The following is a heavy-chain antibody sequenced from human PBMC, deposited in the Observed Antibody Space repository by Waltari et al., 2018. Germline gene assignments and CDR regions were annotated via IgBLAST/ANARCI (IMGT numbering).Heavy chain of an antibody. CDR2: INHAGYT. CDR1: GGSFSGSY. V-gene: IGHV4-34*02. CDR3: VRLEDCTGPGGHCYSGDPFALDV. D-gene: IGHD2-15*01. J-gene: IGHJ6*02. Sequence: QVQLQQWGAGLLQSSETLSLTCAVDGGSFSGSYWGWVRQPPGKGLEWIGEINHAGYTNHNPSLRSRVTMSADTSKSQFSLKLNSVTAADTAVYYCVRLEDCTGPGGHCYSGDPFALDVWGQGTTVTVSS.